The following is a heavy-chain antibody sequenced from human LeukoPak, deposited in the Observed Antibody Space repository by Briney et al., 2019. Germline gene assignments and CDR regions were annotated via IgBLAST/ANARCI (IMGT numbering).Heavy chain of an antibody. CDR3: ARGSRELYYFDY. D-gene: IGHD1-7*01. Sequence: SETLSLTCTVSGGSISSYYCSSIRQPPGKGLEWIGYIYYSGSTKYNPSLKSRVTISVDASKTQFSLKLNSVTAADTAVYYCARGSRELYYFDYWGQGTLVTVSS. V-gene: IGHV4-59*01. CDR1: GGSISSYY. J-gene: IGHJ4*02. CDR2: IYYSGST.